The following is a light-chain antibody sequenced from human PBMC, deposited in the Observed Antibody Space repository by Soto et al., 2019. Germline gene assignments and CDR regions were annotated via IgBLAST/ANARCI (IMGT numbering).Light chain of an antibody. CDR2: EVS. J-gene: IGLJ1*01. Sequence: QSALTQPASVSGSPGQSITISCTGTSSDVGAYTSVSWYQQHPGKAPKLIIYEVSNRPPGVSTRFSGSKSASTASLTISGLQAEDEAHYYCSSYTSGNRDYVFATGTKVTVL. CDR1: SSDVGAYTS. V-gene: IGLV2-14*01. CDR3: SSYTSGNRDYV.